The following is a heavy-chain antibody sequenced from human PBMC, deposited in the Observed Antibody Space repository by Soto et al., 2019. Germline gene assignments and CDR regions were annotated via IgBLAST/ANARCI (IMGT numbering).Heavy chain of an antibody. J-gene: IGHJ5*02. CDR2: ISLYSDGT. Sequence: QVQLVQSGGEVKRPGASVKVYCKTSGYTFSNYGITWVRQAPGQPLEWLGWISLYSDGTNYAQKFQGRVSMTTDTSTPTAYMELRSLRSDDTAVYYCARVVPGAEAWFGPWGQGTLVTVAS. D-gene: IGHD2-2*01. CDR1: GYTFSNYG. V-gene: IGHV1-18*01. CDR3: ARVVPGAEAWFGP.